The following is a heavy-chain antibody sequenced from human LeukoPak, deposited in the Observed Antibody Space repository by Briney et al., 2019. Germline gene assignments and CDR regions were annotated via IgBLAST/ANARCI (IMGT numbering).Heavy chain of an antibody. CDR1: SDFNSSGGYY. D-gene: IGHD2-8*02. CDR2: IYYSGST. CDR3: ARVVVYALFDY. V-gene: IGHV4-31*03. Sequence: PSDTLSLMCTVSSDFNSSGGYYCSWIRRHPGKGVEWIGYIYYSGSTYYNPSLKSRVNITVDTSKNQFSLKLSSVTAAYTAVYYCARVVVYALFDYWGQGTLVTVSS. J-gene: IGHJ4*02.